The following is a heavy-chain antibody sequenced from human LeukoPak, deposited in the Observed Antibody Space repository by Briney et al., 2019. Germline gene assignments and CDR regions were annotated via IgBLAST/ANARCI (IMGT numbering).Heavy chain of an antibody. CDR3: ARGYYYDSSGPNRFDP. CDR1: GFTFSDYY. D-gene: IGHD3-22*01. V-gene: IGHV3-11*05. J-gene: IGHJ5*02. Sequence: GGSLRLSCAASGFTFSDYYMSWIRQAPGKGLEWVSYISSSSSYTNYADSVKGRFTISRDNAKNSLYLQMNSLRAEDTAVYYCARGYYYDSSGPNRFDPWGQGTLVTVSS. CDR2: ISSSSSYT.